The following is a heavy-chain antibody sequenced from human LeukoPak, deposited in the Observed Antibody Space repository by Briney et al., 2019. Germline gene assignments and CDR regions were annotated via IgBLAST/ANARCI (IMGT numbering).Heavy chain of an antibody. D-gene: IGHD6-19*01. J-gene: IGHJ5*02. CDR1: GYTFTGYY. V-gene: IGHV1-2*02. Sequence: ASVKVSCKASGYTFTGYYIHWVRQAPGQGLEWVGWINPNSGGAKYAQKFQDRVAMTRDTSISTAYMGLSRLRSDDTAVYYCAKGRVVAGSKSLTYHWLDPWGQGTLVTVSS. CDR2: INPNSGGA. CDR3: AKGRVVAGSKSLTYHWLDP.